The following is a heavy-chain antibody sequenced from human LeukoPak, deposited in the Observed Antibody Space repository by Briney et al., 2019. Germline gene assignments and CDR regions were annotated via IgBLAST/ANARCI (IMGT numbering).Heavy chain of an antibody. J-gene: IGHJ4*02. CDR3: AKEESYSASGSPIDF. Sequence: GGSLSLSCAASGFTFSSYAMTWVRQAPGKGLEWVSGISGTGGTKYADSVKGRFTISRDNSKNTLYLQMNSLRAEDTAVYYCAKEESYSASGSPIDFWGQGTLVTVSS. D-gene: IGHD3-10*01. V-gene: IGHV3-23*01. CDR1: GFTFSSYA. CDR2: ISGTGGT.